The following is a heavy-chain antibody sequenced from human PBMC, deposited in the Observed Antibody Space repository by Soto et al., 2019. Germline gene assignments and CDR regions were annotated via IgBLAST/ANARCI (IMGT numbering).Heavy chain of an antibody. D-gene: IGHD7-27*01. CDR3: ARHINCGSDY. V-gene: IGHV4-39*01. CDR2: IYYSGST. J-gene: IGHJ4*02. Sequence: SETLSLTCTVSGGSISSSSYYWGWIRQPPGKGLEWIGSIYYSGSTYYNPSLKSRVTISVDTSKNQFSLKLSSVTAADTAVYYCARHINCGSDYWGQGTLVTVSS. CDR1: GGSISSSSYY.